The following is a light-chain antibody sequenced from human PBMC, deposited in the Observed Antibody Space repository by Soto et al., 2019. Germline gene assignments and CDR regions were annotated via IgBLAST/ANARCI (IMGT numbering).Light chain of an antibody. V-gene: IGKV1-5*01. Sequence: DIQMTQSPSTLSASVGDRVTITCRASQSISSWLAWYQQKPGKAPKLLIYDVSTLERGVPSRFSGSKSGTEFTLTISSLQPDDFATYYCQHLHSDFGGGTKVEIK. CDR3: QHLHSD. CDR1: QSISSW. J-gene: IGKJ4*01. CDR2: DVS.